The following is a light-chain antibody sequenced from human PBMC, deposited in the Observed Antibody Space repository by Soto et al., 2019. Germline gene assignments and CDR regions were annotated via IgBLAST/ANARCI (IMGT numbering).Light chain of an antibody. V-gene: IGKV3-15*01. CDR1: QSVSSN. CDR3: QQNNDWPRT. Sequence: EIVMTQSPATLSVSPGERATLSCRASQSVSSNLIWYQQKPGQAPRLLIYGASTRATGFPARFSGSGSGTEFTLTINSLQSEDFAVYYCQQNNDWPRTFGQGTKVEIK. J-gene: IGKJ1*01. CDR2: GAS.